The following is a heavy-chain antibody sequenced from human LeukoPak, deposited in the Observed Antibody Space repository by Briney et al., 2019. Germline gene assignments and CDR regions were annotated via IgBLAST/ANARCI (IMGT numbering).Heavy chain of an antibody. Sequence: PGGSLRLSCAASGFTFSSYDMHWVRQATGKGLEWVSAIGTAGDTYHPGSVKGRFTISRENAKNSLYLQMNSLRAGDTAVYYCARGKQLVFRQGSYMDVWGKGTTVTVSS. CDR1: GFTFSSYD. CDR2: IGTAGDT. J-gene: IGHJ6*03. V-gene: IGHV3-13*01. D-gene: IGHD6-13*01. CDR3: ARGKQLVFRQGSYMDV.